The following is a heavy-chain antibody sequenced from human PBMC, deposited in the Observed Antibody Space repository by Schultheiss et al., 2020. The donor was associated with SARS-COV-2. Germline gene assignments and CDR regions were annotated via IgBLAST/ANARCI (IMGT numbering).Heavy chain of an antibody. CDR2: ISYDGSNK. D-gene: IGHD2-21*02. J-gene: IGHJ6*02. V-gene: IGHV3-30*03. Sequence: GGSLRLSCAASGFTVSSNYMSWVRQAPGKGLEWVAVISYDGSNKYYADSVKGRFTISRDNSKNTLYLQMNSLRAEDTAVYYCAREMVVTAPWGMDVWGQGTTVTVSS. CDR1: GFTVSSNY. CDR3: AREMVVTAPWGMDV.